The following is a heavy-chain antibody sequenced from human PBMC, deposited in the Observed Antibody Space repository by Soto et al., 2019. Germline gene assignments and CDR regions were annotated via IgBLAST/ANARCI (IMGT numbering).Heavy chain of an antibody. CDR2: IDPSDSYT. V-gene: IGHV5-10-1*01. Sequence: GESLKISCKGSGYTFTSYWITWVRQMPGKGLEWMGRIDPSDSYTNYSPSLQGHVSISADKSSNTAYLQWSSLKASDTAMYFCARHLRSTAMASDAWYKFDYWGQGTLVTVSS. CDR3: ARHLRSTAMASDAWYKFDY. CDR1: GYTFTSYW. J-gene: IGHJ4*02. D-gene: IGHD5-18*01.